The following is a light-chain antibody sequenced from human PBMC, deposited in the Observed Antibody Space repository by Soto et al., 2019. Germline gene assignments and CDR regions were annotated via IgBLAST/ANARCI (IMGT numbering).Light chain of an antibody. CDR1: EILLHSNGYNY. J-gene: IGKJ1*01. V-gene: IGKV2-28*01. Sequence: DIVMTQSPVSLSVTPGETASISCRSSEILLHSNGYNYLDWYLQKPGQSPQLLIYLGSYRASGVPDRFSGSVSGTDFTLKISGVEAEDVGVYYCMQALKAWTFGQGTKVDIK. CDR3: MQALKAWT. CDR2: LGS.